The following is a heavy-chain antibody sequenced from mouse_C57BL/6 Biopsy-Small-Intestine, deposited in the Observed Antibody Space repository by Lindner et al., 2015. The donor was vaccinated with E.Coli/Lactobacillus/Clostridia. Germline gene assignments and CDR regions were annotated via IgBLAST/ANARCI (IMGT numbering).Heavy chain of an antibody. CDR2: IRPSSGGT. V-gene: IGHV1-53*01. CDR1: GYTFSGYF. J-gene: IGHJ3*01. CDR3: ASFGPYNTFDI. Sequence: SVKVSCKASGYTFSGYFLHWVRQTPGQGLEWMGSIRPSSGGTNYAQKFQGRVTMTRDTSGSTAYMELNRLRTDDTAVYYCASFGPYNTFDIWGQGTMVTVSS. D-gene: IGHD1-3*01.